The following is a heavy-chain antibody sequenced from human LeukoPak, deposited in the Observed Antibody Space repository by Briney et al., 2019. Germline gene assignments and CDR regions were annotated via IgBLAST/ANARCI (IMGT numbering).Heavy chain of an antibody. CDR1: GFTFSNYA. J-gene: IGHJ6*02. Sequence: GGSLRLSYAASGFTFSNYAMSWVRQTPGKGLEWVSTISVNGGSTYSADSVKGRFTISRDNSKNTLYLQMNSLRAEDTAVYYCAKTIAVAGKTEYYYYGMDVWGQGTTVTVSS. V-gene: IGHV3-23*01. D-gene: IGHD6-19*01. CDR3: AKTIAVAGKTEYYYYGMDV. CDR2: ISVNGGST.